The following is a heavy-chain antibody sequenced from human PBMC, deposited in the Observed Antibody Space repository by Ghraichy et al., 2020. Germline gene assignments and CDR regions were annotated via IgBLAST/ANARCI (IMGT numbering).Heavy chain of an antibody. D-gene: IGHD1-26*01. CDR2: INHSGST. V-gene: IGHV4-34*01. CDR3: ARGPGIVGATLIAFDI. Sequence: SETLSLTCAVYGGSFSGYYWSWIRQPPGKGLEWIGEINHSGSTNYNPSLKSRVTISVDTSKNQFSLKLSSVTAADTAVYYCARGPGIVGATLIAFDIWGQGTMVTVSS. CDR1: GGSFSGYY. J-gene: IGHJ3*02.